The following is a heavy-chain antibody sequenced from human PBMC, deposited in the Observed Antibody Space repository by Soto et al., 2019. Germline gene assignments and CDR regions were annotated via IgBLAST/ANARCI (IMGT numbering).Heavy chain of an antibody. CDR1: GDSVGKYY. V-gene: IGHV4-4*07. D-gene: IGHD4-17*01. Sequence: SSETLSLTCTVSGDSVGKYYWNWIRQPAGKGLEWIGRIHSTRSPNYNPSLKSRVTMSVDTSKNQFSLKLNLTSVTAADTAVYYCARSPAYGDYANLDTWGQGTLVTVSS. CDR3: ARSPAYGDYANLDT. CDR2: IHSTRSP. J-gene: IGHJ5*02.